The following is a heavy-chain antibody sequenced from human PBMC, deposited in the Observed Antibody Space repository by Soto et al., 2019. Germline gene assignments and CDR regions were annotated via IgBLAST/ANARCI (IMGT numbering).Heavy chain of an antibody. CDR1: GGSISNYY. Sequence: SETLSLTCTVSGGSISNYYWSWIRHPPGKKLEWIGYTHYSGSTNYNPSLKSRVTISLATSKNQFSLKLYSVTTADTAMYYCARLPWADYGGIFDPWGQRTPVTVSS. CDR2: THYSGST. D-gene: IGHD4-17*01. CDR3: ARLPWADYGGIFDP. J-gene: IGHJ5*02. V-gene: IGHV4-59*01.